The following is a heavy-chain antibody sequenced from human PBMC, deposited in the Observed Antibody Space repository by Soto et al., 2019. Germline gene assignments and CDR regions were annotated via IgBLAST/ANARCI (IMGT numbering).Heavy chain of an antibody. D-gene: IGHD6-19*01. CDR3: ARVLRSSGWFSPFDI. Sequence: ASVKVSCKASGYTFTSYAMHWVRQAPGQRLEWMGWINAGNGNTKYSQKFQGRVTITRDTSASTAYMELSSLRSEDTAVYYCARVLRSSGWFSPFDIWGQGKMVTVSS. V-gene: IGHV1-3*01. CDR2: INAGNGNT. J-gene: IGHJ3*02. CDR1: GYTFTSYA.